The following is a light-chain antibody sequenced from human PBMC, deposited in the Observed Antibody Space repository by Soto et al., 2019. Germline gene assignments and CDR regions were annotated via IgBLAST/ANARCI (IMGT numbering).Light chain of an antibody. CDR2: KAS. CDR1: QSISSW. J-gene: IGKJ1*01. Sequence: DLQLTQSPSTLSTYVGDRVTITCRASQSISSWLAWYQQKPGKAPKLLIYKASSLESGVPSRFSGSGSGTEFTLTISSLQPDDFATYYCQQYNSYPWTFGQGTKV. CDR3: QQYNSYPWT. V-gene: IGKV1-5*03.